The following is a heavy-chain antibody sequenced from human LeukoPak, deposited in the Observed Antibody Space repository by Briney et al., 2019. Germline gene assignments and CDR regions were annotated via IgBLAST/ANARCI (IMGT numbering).Heavy chain of an antibody. CDR2: ISGSGGST. J-gene: IGHJ6*02. CDR3: AKVGGMADYYYYYGMDV. D-gene: IGHD1-14*01. CDR1: GFTFSSYA. V-gene: IGHV3-23*01. Sequence: GGSLRLSCAASGFTFSSYAMNWVRQAPGKGLEWVSGISGSGGSTYYVDSVKGRFTISRDNSKNTLYLQMNSLRAEDTAVYYCAKVGGMADYYYYYGMDVWGQGTTVTVSS.